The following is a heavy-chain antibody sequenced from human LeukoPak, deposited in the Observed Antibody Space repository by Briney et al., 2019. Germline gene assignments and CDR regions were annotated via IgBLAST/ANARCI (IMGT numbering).Heavy chain of an antibody. CDR3: ARDTGYSSSWYPFAFDI. V-gene: IGHV3-21*01. J-gene: IGHJ3*02. CDR2: ISSRSSYI. D-gene: IGHD6-13*01. CDR1: GFTFSSYS. Sequence: GGSLRLSCAASGFTFSSYSMNWVRQAPGKGLEWVSSISSRSSYIYYADSVKGRFTISRDNAKNSLYLQMNSLRAEDTAVYYCARDTGYSSSWYPFAFDIWGQGTMVTVSS.